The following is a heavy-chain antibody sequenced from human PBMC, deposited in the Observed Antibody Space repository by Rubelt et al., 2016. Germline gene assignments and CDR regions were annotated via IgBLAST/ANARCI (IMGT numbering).Heavy chain of an antibody. D-gene: IGHD3-10*01. V-gene: IGHV3-30*03. Sequence: VQLVESGGSVVQPGRSLRLSCAASGFTFSNHGMHWVRQAPDKGLEWMAVISFDGRNKFYADSVKGRFTISRDNSKNTRDLQVDSLRAEETAAYYCARVPGRLAPYWYFDLWGRGTLVTVSS. J-gene: IGHJ2*01. CDR1: GFTFSNHG. CDR2: ISFDGRNK. CDR3: ARVPGRLAPYWYFDL.